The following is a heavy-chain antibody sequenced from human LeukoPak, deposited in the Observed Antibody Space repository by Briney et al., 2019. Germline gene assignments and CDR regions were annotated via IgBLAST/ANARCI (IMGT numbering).Heavy chain of an antibody. CDR1: GGSISSSNW. D-gene: IGHD3-10*01. CDR2: IYHSGST. J-gene: IGHJ6*03. V-gene: IGHV4-4*02. CDR3: ARVIRVMVRGVINYYYYYMDV. Sequence: SETLSLTCAVSGGSISSSNWWSWVRQPPGKGLEWIGEIYHSGSTNYNPSLKSRVTISVDKSKNQFSLKLSSVTAADTAVYYCARVIRVMVRGVINYYYYYMDVWGKGTTVTISS.